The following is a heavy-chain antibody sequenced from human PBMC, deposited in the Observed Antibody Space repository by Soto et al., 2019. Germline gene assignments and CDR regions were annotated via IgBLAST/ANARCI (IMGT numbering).Heavy chain of an antibody. Sequence: QVQLLQSGAEVKKPGASVKVSCKVSGHTLTELSMHWVRQAPGRGLEWMGGFDPEDGETISAQKIQGRVTMTEDTSTDSTYMELTSLRSEDTAVYYCAAGGTRWLLSPFDYWGQGTLVTISS. V-gene: IGHV1-24*01. CDR2: FDPEDGET. CDR1: GHTLTELS. D-gene: IGHD1-1*01. J-gene: IGHJ4*02. CDR3: AAGGTRWLLSPFDY.